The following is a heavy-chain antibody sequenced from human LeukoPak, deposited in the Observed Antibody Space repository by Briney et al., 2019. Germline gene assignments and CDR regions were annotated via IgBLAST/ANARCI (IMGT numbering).Heavy chain of an antibody. Sequence: SETLSLTCTVSGDSISNYYWSWIRQSAGKGLEWIGRINTSGNTNYNTSLKSRVTMSLDTSKNQFSLNVSSVTVADTAVFYCARERLGFRVDVWGKGTTVTVSS. J-gene: IGHJ6*04. CDR3: ARERLGFRVDV. CDR1: GDSISNYY. CDR2: INTSGNT. V-gene: IGHV4-4*07. D-gene: IGHD5-12*01.